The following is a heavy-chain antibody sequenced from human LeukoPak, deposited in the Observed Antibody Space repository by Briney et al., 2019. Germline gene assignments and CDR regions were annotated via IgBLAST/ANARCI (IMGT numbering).Heavy chain of an antibody. J-gene: IGHJ4*01. Sequence: SETLSLTCTVSGCSITSIYSYWTWIRPPPGKELQWIGSIYYSGRPYSSPSLKSRTTISADTSKNQFSLKLSFVTAADAAVYYCARNLRVAAVGTYFDYWGQGTLLTPSS. CDR2: IYYSGRP. V-gene: IGHV4-39*01. CDR1: GCSITSIYSY. CDR3: ARNLRVAAVGTYFDY. D-gene: IGHD6-13*01.